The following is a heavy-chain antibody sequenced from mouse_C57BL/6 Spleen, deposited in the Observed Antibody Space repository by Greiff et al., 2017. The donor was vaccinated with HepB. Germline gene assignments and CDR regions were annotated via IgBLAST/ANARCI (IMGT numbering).Heavy chain of an antibody. CDR1: GFTFTDYY. D-gene: IGHD1-1*01. Sequence: EVQGVESGGGLVQPGGSLSLSCAASGFTFTDYYMSWVRQPPGKALEWLGFIRNKANGCTTEYSASVKGRFTISRDNSQSILYLQMNALRAEDSATYYCARTYYYGSSPYAMDYWGQGTSVTVSS. V-gene: IGHV7-3*01. CDR3: ARTYYYGSSPYAMDY. J-gene: IGHJ4*01. CDR2: IRNKANGCTT.